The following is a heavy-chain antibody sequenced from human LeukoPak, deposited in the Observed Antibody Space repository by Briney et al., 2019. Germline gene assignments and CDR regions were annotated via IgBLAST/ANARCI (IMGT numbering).Heavy chain of an antibody. CDR3: ARIPPSIAVAGAEVQDY. CDR1: GFTFSSYS. V-gene: IGHV3-48*04. Sequence: GGSLRLSCAASGFTFSSYSMNWVRQAPGKGLEWVSYISSSSSTIYYADSVKGRFTISRDNAKNSLYLQMNSLRAEDTAVYYCARIPPSIAVAGAEVQDYWGQGTLVTVSS. CDR2: ISSSSSTI. D-gene: IGHD6-19*01. J-gene: IGHJ4*02.